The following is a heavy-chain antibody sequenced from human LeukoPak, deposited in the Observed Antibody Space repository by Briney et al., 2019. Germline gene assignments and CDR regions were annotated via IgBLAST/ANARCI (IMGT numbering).Heavy chain of an antibody. CDR1: GGTFSSYA. D-gene: IGHD2/OR15-2a*01. Sequence: VASVKVSCKASGGTFSSYAISWVRQAPGQGLEWMGGIIPIFGTANYAQKFQGRVTITADESTSTAYMELDSLTAEDTAVYYCTRKGSQWDFLVDYWGQGTRVAVSP. CDR3: TRKGSQWDFLVDY. J-gene: IGHJ4*02. V-gene: IGHV1-69*13. CDR2: IIPIFGTA.